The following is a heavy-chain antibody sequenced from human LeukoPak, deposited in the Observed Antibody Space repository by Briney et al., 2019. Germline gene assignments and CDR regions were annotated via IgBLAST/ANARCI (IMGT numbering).Heavy chain of an antibody. Sequence: GGSLRLSCAASGFIFSSYAMNWVRQAPGKGLEWVSGISGSGGNTYYAGSVKGRFTISRDNSENTLNLQMNSLRAEDTAIYYCAKARAGDITAAFNYWGQGTLVTVSS. V-gene: IGHV3-23*01. D-gene: IGHD6-13*01. CDR2: ISGSGGNT. CDR1: GFIFSSYA. J-gene: IGHJ4*02. CDR3: AKARAGDITAAFNY.